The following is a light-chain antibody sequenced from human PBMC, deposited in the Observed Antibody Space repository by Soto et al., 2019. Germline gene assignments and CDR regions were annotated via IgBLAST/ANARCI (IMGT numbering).Light chain of an antibody. CDR3: QQSYSSPLT. CDR2: SAS. CDR1: QSINNY. J-gene: IGKJ4*01. Sequence: DVQMTQSPSSLSASVGDTVTITCRASQSINNYLNWYEQKPGEAPKLLMYSASTLQSGVPSRFSGSGTGTDFTLTITSLQPDDFAVYYCQQSYSSPLTFGGGTKVEI. V-gene: IGKV1-39*01.